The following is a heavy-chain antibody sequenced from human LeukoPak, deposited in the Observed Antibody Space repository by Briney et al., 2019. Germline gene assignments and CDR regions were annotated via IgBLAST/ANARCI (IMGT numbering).Heavy chain of an antibody. CDR1: GFTFNTHG. CDR2: ISYDGGNK. D-gene: IGHD6-19*01. Sequence: GGSLRLSCAASGFTFNTHGMHWVRQAPGRGLEWVAVISYDGGNKNYGDSVKGRFTVSRDNSKNILFLQMNSLGAEDTAVYYCAKDLYSVAGTVRDYWGQGTLVTVSS. CDR3: AKDLYSVAGTVRDY. V-gene: IGHV3-30*18. J-gene: IGHJ4*02.